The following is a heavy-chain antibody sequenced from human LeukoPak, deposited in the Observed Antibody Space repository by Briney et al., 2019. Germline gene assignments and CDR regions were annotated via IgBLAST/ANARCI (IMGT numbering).Heavy chain of an antibody. V-gene: IGHV4-59*11. CDR3: ARDPTTVTKGFDI. CDR1: DDSFSTHY. Sequence: SETLSLTCTVSDDSFSTHYWTWIRQPPGKELKGIGYISYSGSTNYNPSLKSRVTISVDTSKNQFSLKLSSVTAADTAVYYCARDPTTVTKGFDIWGQGTLVTVSS. D-gene: IGHD4-17*01. J-gene: IGHJ3*02. CDR2: ISYSGST.